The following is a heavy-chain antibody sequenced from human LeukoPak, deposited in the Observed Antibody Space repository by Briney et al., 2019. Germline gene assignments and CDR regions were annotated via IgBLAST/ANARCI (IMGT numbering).Heavy chain of an antibody. CDR3: AGERSWGNFNY. J-gene: IGHJ4*02. V-gene: IGHV4-4*07. CDR2: LYPSGST. Sequence: SETLSLTCTVSGDSISNYYYSWIRQPAGKGLEWIGRLYPSGSTNYNPSLKSRLTMSVDTSKNQFSLNLSSVTAADTAVYYCAGERSWGNFNYWGQGTLVTFSS. D-gene: IGHD3-16*01. CDR1: GDSISNYY.